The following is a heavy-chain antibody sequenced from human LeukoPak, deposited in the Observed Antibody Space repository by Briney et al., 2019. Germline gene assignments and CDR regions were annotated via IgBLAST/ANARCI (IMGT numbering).Heavy chain of an antibody. CDR1: GFTFSSYS. CDR2: ISSSSGYI. V-gene: IGHV3-21*01. Sequence: GGSLRLSCAASGFTFSSYSMNWVRQAPGKGLEWVSSISSSSGYIYYADSMKGRFTISRDNAKNSLHLQMNSLRAEDTAVYYCARDGQTGTTVYWGQGTLVTVSS. J-gene: IGHJ4*02. CDR3: ARDGQTGTTVY. D-gene: IGHD1-7*01.